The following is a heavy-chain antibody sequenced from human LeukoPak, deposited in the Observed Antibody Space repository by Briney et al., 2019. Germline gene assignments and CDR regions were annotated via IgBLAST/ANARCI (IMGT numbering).Heavy chain of an antibody. CDR1: GYTFTSYG. CDR2: ISAYNGNT. J-gene: IGHJ4*02. CDR3: ARYCGGDCYVDY. V-gene: IGHV1-18*01. Sequence: GASVKLSCKASGYTFTSYGISWVRQAPGQGLEWMGWISAYNGNTNYAQYLQGRVTMTTDKSKSTAYMEMRSLRSEDTAVYYCARYCGGDCYVDYWGQGTLVTVSS. D-gene: IGHD2-21*02.